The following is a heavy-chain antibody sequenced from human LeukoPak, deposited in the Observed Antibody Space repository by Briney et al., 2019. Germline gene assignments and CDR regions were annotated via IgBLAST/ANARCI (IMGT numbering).Heavy chain of an antibody. CDR3: ARKSGYARDY. Sequence: KSSETLSLTCAVYGDSFSGYYWNWIRQPPGEGLEWIGEINHSGSSANTNPSLKSRVTMSVDMSKNQFSLKLSNVTAADTAVYYCARKSGYARDYWGQGNTVTVSS. CDR1: GDSFSGYY. J-gene: IGHJ4*02. V-gene: IGHV4-34*01. D-gene: IGHD5-12*01. CDR2: INHSGSSA.